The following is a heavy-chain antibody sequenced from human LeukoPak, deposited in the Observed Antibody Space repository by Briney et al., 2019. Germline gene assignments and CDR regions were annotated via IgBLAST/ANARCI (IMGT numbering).Heavy chain of an antibody. J-gene: IGHJ4*02. D-gene: IGHD3-22*01. Sequence: SQTLSLTCTVSGGSISSGSYYWSWIRQPAGKGLEWIGRIYTSGSTNYNPSLKSRVTISVDTSKNQFSLKLSSVTAADTAVYYCARVTTGGYYNCWGQGTLVTISS. CDR3: ARVTTGGYYNC. V-gene: IGHV4-61*02. CDR2: IYTSGST. CDR1: GGSISSGSYY.